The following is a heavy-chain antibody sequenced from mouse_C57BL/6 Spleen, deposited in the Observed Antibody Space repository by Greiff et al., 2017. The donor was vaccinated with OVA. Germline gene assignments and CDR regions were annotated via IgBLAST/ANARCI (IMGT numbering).Heavy chain of an antibody. V-gene: IGHV1-37*01. CDR2: INPYNGDT. D-gene: IGHD1-1*01. J-gene: IGHJ2*01. Sequence: EVKLVESGPELVKPGASVKISCKASGYSFTGYFMNWVKQSHGKSLEWIGRINPYNGDTFYNQKFKGKATLTVDKSSSTAHMELLSLTSEDFAVYYCARGDYYGSSYEDYFDYWGQGTTLTVSS. CDR3: ARGDYYGSSYEDYFDY. CDR1: GYSFTGYF.